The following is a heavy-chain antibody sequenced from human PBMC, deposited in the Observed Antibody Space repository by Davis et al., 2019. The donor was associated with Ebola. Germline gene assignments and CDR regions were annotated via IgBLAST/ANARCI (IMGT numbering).Heavy chain of an antibody. Sequence: MPSETLSLTCTVSGGSIISSSSYWGWIRQPPRKGLEWIGTIFHSGSTYYNPSLKSRVTISVDTSKNQFSLKLRSVTAADTAVYYCARQGWSGYSLRHWLDPWGRGTLVTVSS. J-gene: IGHJ5*02. D-gene: IGHD3-3*01. CDR1: GGSIISSSSY. V-gene: IGHV4-39*01. CDR3: ARQGWSGYSLRHWLDP. CDR2: IFHSGST.